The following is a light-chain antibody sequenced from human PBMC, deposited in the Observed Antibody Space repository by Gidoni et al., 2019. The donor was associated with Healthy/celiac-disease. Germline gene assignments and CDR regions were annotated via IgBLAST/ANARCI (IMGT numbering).Light chain of an antibody. CDR2: DVS. CDR1: SSDVGGYHY. CDR3: SSYTSSSTYV. V-gene: IGLV2-14*01. Sequence: QSARTQPASVSGSPGQPTTISCTGTSSDVGGYHYVSWYQQPPGKAPKLMIYDVSNRPSGVSNRFSGSKSGNTASLTISGLQAEDEADYYCSSYTSSSTYVFGTGTKITVL. J-gene: IGLJ1*01.